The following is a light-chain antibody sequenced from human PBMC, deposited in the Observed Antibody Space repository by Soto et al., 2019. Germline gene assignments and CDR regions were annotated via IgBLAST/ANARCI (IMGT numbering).Light chain of an antibody. CDR3: QQYNNWPPDRT. CDR2: GAS. V-gene: IGKV3-15*01. CDR1: QSVGSN. Sequence: EIVMTQSPATLSVSPGERATLSCRASQSVGSNLAWYQQKPGQAPRLLIYGASTRATGIPARFSGSESGTEFTLTNSSLQSEDFAIYFCQQYNNWPPDRTFGQGTKVEIK. J-gene: IGKJ1*01.